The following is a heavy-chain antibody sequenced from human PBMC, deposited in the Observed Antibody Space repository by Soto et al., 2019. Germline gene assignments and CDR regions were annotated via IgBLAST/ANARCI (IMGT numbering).Heavy chain of an antibody. J-gene: IGHJ5*02. V-gene: IGHV3-23*01. D-gene: IGHD2-15*01. CDR1: GFTFSSYA. CDR2: ISGSGGST. Sequence: EVQLLESGGGLVQPGGYLRLSCAASGFTFSSYAMSCVRQAPGKWLEWVSAISGSGGSTYYADYVKGRFNISRYNSKTTLYLQMNSLRAEDTEVYYCAKDGAPPPIYCSGGSCYSPSWFDPWGPGTLVTVSS. CDR3: AKDGAPPPIYCSGGSCYSPSWFDP.